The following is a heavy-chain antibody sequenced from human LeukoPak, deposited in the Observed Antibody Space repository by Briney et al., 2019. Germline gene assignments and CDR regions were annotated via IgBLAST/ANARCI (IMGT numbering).Heavy chain of an antibody. CDR3: ARRYCSGGTCYLDY. Sequence: GESLKISCKVSGYSFTSYWIGWVRQIPGKSLEWMGIIYPGDSDTRYSPSFQGQVTISADKSISTAYLQWSSLKASDTAMYYCARRYCSGGTCYLDYWGQGTLVTVSS. CDR2: IYPGDSDT. V-gene: IGHV5-51*01. CDR1: GYSFTSYW. J-gene: IGHJ4*02. D-gene: IGHD2-15*01.